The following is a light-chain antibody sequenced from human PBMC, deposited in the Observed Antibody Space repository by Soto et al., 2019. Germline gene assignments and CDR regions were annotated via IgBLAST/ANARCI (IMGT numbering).Light chain of an antibody. CDR2: EAS. J-gene: IGKJ2*01. CDR3: QQSIGT. V-gene: IGKV1-5*01. Sequence: DIQMTQSPSTLSASVGDRVTITCRASQSISNWLAWYQQNPGKDPKLLISEASSVESGVPSRFSGSGSGTEFPLTISNLQPDDFATYYCQQSIGTFGQGTKLEI. CDR1: QSISNW.